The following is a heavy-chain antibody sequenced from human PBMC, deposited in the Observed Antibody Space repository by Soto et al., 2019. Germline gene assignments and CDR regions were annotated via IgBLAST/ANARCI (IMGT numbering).Heavy chain of an antibody. CDR2: IYAGGST. CDR3: SRSFDYGYIHH. D-gene: IGHD3-10*01. Sequence: EVQLVETGGGLTQPGGSLRLSCENSGFTVNSDYMSWVRQAPGKGLEWVSIIYAGGSTYYADSVRGRFTISSDNSRNTLYLQMNSLRVEDKAVYYCSRSFDYGYIHHRGQGTLVTVSS. CDR1: GFTVNSDY. J-gene: IGHJ4*02. V-gene: IGHV3-53*02.